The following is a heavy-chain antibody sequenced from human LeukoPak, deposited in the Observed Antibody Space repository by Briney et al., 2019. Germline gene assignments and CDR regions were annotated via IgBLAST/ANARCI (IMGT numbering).Heavy chain of an antibody. D-gene: IGHD1-26*01. CDR3: ARPYSGSYTGDY. CDR2: ISYDGSNK. Sequence: GGSLRLSCAASGFTFSGYAMRWVRQAPGKGLEWVAVISYDGSNKYYADSVKGRFTIPRDNSKNTLYLQMNSLRAEDTAVYYCARPYSGSYTGDYWGQGTLVTVSS. J-gene: IGHJ4*02. CDR1: GFTFSGYA. V-gene: IGHV3-30*01.